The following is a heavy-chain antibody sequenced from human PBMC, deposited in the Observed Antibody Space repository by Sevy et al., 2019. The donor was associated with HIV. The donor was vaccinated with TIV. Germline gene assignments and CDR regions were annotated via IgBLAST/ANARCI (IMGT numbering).Heavy chain of an antibody. J-gene: IGHJ5*02. Sequence: ASVKVSCKVSEYTLNQLAMHWVRQPPGKGLEWMGDFDSQDGETIYSQRFQGRVTMTVDTPTDTAYMDLSSLTSEDTAVYYCATVGLRYYSGSSSYQGDWFDPWGQGTLVTVSS. CDR3: ATVGLRYYSGSSSYQGDWFDP. D-gene: IGHD2-15*01. CDR1: EYTLNQLA. CDR2: FDSQDGET. V-gene: IGHV1-24*01.